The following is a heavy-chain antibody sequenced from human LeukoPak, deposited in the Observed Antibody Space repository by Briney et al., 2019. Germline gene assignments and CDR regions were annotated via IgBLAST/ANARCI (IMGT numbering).Heavy chain of an antibody. CDR3: AKEGCTGTNCYINC. D-gene: IGHD2-2*02. CDR1: GFTFRDYA. V-gene: IGHV3-23*01. J-gene: IGHJ4*02. CDR2: IGGSGGST. Sequence: GGSLRRSCAASGFTFRDYAMSWVRQAPGKGLEWVSVIGGSGGSTYYADSVKGRFTISRDDSKNTLYLQMNSLRAEDTAVYHCAKEGCTGTNCYINCWGQGTLVTVSS.